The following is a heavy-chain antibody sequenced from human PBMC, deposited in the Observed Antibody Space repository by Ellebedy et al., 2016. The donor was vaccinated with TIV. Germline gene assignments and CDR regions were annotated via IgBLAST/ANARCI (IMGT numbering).Heavy chain of an antibody. CDR2: KHHTGIT. D-gene: IGHD3-10*01. J-gene: IGHJ4*02. V-gene: IGHV4-38-2*01. Sequence: SETLSLTCSVSGSSTNSHYYWGWIRQSPGKGLEWIANKHHTGITYNNPSLESRVTISLDTSKDQFSLRLTSVTVADTAIYFCARVYFGEPHFDHWGQGILVTVSS. CDR3: ARVYFGEPHFDH. CDR1: GSSTNSHYY.